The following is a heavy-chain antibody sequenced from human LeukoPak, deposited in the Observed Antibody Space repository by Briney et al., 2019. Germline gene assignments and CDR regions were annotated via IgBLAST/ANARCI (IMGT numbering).Heavy chain of an antibody. CDR3: ARRSSPPRTKHYYGSGRSTTNPYNWFDP. CDR2: INHSGST. CDR1: GGPFSGYY. Sequence: SETLSLTCAVYGGPFSGYYWSWIRQPPGKGLEWIGEINHSGSTNYNPSLKSRVTISVDTSKNQFSLKLSSVTAADTAVYYCARRSSPPRTKHYYGSGRSTTNPYNWFDPWGQGTLVTVSS. J-gene: IGHJ5*02. V-gene: IGHV4-34*01. D-gene: IGHD3-10*01.